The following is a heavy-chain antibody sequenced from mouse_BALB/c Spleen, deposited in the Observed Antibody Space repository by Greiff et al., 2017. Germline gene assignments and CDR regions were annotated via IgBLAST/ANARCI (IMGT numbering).Heavy chain of an antibody. CDR3: ARRGKYFSMDD. Sequence: EVQLVESGGGLVQPGGSLTLSCAAPGFTFSSYTMSWVRQTPEKRLEWVAYISNGGGSTYYPDTVKGRFTISRDNAKNTLYLQMSSLKSEDTAMYYCARRGKYFSMDDWGEGTSVTVSS. V-gene: IGHV5-12-2*01. D-gene: IGHD2-10*02. CDR1: GFTFSSYT. J-gene: IGHJ4*01. CDR2: ISNGGGST.